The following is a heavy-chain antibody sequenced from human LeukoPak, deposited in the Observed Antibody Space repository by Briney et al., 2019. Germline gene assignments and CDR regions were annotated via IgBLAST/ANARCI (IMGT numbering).Heavy chain of an antibody. J-gene: IGHJ4*02. D-gene: IGHD1-26*01. V-gene: IGHV4-59*08. CDR1: GGSISSFY. CDR3: ARLSWSQTTPY. CDR2: IYYSRTT. Sequence: PSETLSLTCTVSGGSISSFYWSWIRQPPGKGLEWIGYIYYSRTTNYNPSLKSRVTMSVDTSKNQFSLKLSSVTAADTAVYYCARLSWSQTTPYWGQGTLVTDSS.